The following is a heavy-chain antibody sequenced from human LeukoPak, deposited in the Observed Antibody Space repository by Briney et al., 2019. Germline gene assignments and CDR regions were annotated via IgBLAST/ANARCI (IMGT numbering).Heavy chain of an antibody. D-gene: IGHD2-2*01. V-gene: IGHV1-46*01. CDR2: INPTGDST. CDR1: GYTFTSNY. CDR3: ARHPSPQLHHFDY. Sequence: SVKVSCKASGYTFTSNYIHWVRQAPGQGLEWMGIINPTGDSTSYAQKFQARVTMTRDTSTNTVYMELSSLRSEDTAVYYCARHPSPQLHHFDYWGQGTLVTVSS. J-gene: IGHJ4*02.